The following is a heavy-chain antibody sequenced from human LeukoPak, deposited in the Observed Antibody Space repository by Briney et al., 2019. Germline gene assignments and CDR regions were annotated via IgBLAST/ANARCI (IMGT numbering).Heavy chain of an antibody. Sequence: ASVKVSCKASGYTFTGYYMHWVRQAPGQGLEWMGWINPNSGGTNYAQKFQGRVTMTRDTSISTAYMELSRLRSDDTAVYYCARRLAVVIQEIDYWGQGTLVTVSS. D-gene: IGHD4-23*01. CDR3: ARRLAVVIQEIDY. V-gene: IGHV1-2*02. J-gene: IGHJ4*02. CDR1: GYTFTGYY. CDR2: INPNSGGT.